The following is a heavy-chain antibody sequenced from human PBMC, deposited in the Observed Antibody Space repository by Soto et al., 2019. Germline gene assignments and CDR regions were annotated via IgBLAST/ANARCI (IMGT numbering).Heavy chain of an antibody. V-gene: IGHV3-33*01. Sequence: HPGGSLRLSCAASGFTFSSYGMHWVRQAPGKGLEWVAVIWYDGSNKYYADSVKGRFTISRDNSKNTLYLQMNSLRAEDTAVYYCARAPGVGSSTNLWGQGTLVTVSS. J-gene: IGHJ5*02. CDR1: GFTFSSYG. CDR2: IWYDGSNK. CDR3: ARAPGVGSSTNL. D-gene: IGHD2-2*01.